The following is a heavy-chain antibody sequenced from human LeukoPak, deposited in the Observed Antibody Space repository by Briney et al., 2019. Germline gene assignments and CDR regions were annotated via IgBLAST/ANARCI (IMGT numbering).Heavy chain of an antibody. CDR1: GGSISSSSYY. J-gene: IGHJ3*02. D-gene: IGHD6-19*01. Sequence: PSETLSLTCTVSGGSISSSSYYWGWIRQPPGKGLEWIGSIYYSGSTHYNPSLKSRVIISVDTSKNHFSLKLSSVTAADTAVFFCARLAAGIAVAVHPFDTWGQGTLVTVSS. CDR2: IYYSGST. V-gene: IGHV4-39*02. CDR3: ARLAAGIAVAVHPFDT.